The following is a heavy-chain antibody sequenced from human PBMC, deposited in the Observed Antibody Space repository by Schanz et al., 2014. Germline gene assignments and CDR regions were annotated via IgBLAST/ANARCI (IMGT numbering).Heavy chain of an antibody. CDR1: GGTFTSYA. D-gene: IGHD6-19*01. CDR3: ARLGTGMAVAGSVIDSYYYYMDV. J-gene: IGHJ6*03. CDR2: IIPIVDIT. Sequence: QVQLVQSGAEVRKPGSSVRVSCKASGGTFTSYAFSWVRQAPGQGLEWMGRIIPIVDITNYAQKFLGRVTITADKSTSTAYMELKSLRSEDTAVYYCARLGTGMAVAGSVIDSYYYYMDVWGEGTTXTVSS. V-gene: IGHV1-69*04.